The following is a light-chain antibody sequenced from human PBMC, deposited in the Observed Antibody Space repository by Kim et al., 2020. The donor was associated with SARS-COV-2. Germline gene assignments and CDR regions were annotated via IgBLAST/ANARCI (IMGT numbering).Light chain of an antibody. V-gene: IGKV3-20*01. Sequence: PGERATLSCRASQSISSSYLAWYQQKPGQAPRLLIYGASSRATGIPDRFSGSGSGTDFTLTISRLEPEDFAVYYCQQYGSSPPITFVQGTRLEIK. CDR3: QQYGSSPPIT. J-gene: IGKJ5*01. CDR1: QSISSSY. CDR2: GAS.